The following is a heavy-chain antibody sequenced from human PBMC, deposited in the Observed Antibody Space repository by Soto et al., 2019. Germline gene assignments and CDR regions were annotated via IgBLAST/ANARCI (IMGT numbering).Heavy chain of an antibody. CDR2: INHVGDSS. J-gene: IGHJ4*02. CDR1: AFAFSTYA. Sequence: LRLSCAASAFAFSTYAMTWVRQSPGKGLEWVSTINHVGDSSYYTDSVKGRFTISRDNSKNTLYLQMNSLRAEDTAVYYCAKTSNGYPYYFDYWGQGALVTVSS. CDR3: AKTSNGYPYYFDY. V-gene: IGHV3-23*01. D-gene: IGHD3-22*01.